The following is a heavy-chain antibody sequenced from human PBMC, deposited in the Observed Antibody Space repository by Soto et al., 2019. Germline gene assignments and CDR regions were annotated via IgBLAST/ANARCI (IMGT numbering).Heavy chain of an antibody. CDR1: GGSISGYY. CDR3: TRDGDGRMTTNPYYYYGMDV. V-gene: IGHV4-59*01. J-gene: IGHJ6*02. Sequence: SETLSLTCTVSGGSISGYYWSWIRKPPGKGLEWIGNVYYSGGAKYNPSVKRRVSISVDTSKNQFSLNLSSVTAADTAVYYCTRDGDGRMTTNPYYYYGMDVWGPGITVTVSS. CDR2: VYYSGGA. D-gene: IGHD2-21*02.